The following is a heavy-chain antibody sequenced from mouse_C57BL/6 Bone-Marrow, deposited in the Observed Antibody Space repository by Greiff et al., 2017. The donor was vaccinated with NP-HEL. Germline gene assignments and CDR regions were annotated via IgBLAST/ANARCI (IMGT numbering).Heavy chain of an antibody. Sequence: QVQLQQSGAELSKPGASVKLSCKASGYTFTSYWMHWVKQRPGQGLEWIGYINPSSGYTKYNQKFKDKATLTADKSSSTAYMQLSSLTYEDSAVYYCARRYGSSSYYFDYWGQGTTLTVSS. J-gene: IGHJ2*01. CDR3: ARRYGSSSYYFDY. D-gene: IGHD1-1*01. V-gene: IGHV1-7*01. CDR2: INPSSGYT. CDR1: GYTFTSYW.